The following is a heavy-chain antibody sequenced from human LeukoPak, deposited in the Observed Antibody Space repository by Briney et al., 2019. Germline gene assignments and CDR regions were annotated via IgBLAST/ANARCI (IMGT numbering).Heavy chain of an antibody. V-gene: IGHV4-30-2*01. CDR3: AGAPTSGVATSFDY. D-gene: IGHD5-12*01. CDR1: GGSISIVGYS. Sequence: PSGTLSLTCAVSGGSISIVGYSWSWIRQPPGQGLEWIGYIYHSRSTYYNPSLKSRVTISVDRSKNQFSLNLSSVTAADTAVYYCAGAPTSGVATSFDYWGQGTLVTVSS. CDR2: IYHSRST. J-gene: IGHJ4*02.